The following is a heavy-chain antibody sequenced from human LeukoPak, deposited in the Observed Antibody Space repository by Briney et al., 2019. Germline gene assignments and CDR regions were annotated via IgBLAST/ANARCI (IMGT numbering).Heavy chain of an antibody. Sequence: PGGSLRLSCAASGFTFSSYWMSWVRQAPGKGLEWVGFIRSKAYGGTTEYAASVKGRFTISRDDSKTIAYLLMNSLKSEDTAVYYCVRGGLWDVTGYWGQGTLVTVST. J-gene: IGHJ4*02. CDR1: GFTFSSYW. V-gene: IGHV3-49*04. CDR3: VRGGLWDVTGY. D-gene: IGHD4/OR15-4a*01. CDR2: IRSKAYGGTT.